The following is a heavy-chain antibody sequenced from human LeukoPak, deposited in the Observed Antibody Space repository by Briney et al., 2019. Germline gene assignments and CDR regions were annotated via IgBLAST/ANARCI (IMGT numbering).Heavy chain of an antibody. Sequence: SETLSLTCTVSGGSMTGSYWSWIRQPPGKGLEWIGYIYYSGTTNYNPPLKSRVTISVDTSKNQFSLKLTSVTAADTAVYFCARGGWSLDLWGRGTLVAVSS. J-gene: IGHJ2*01. CDR2: IYYSGTT. D-gene: IGHD1-26*01. CDR1: GGSMTGSY. CDR3: ARGGWSLDL. V-gene: IGHV4-59*01.